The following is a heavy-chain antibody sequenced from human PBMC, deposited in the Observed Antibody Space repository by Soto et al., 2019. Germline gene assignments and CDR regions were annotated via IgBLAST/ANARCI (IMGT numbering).Heavy chain of an antibody. V-gene: IGHV1-8*01. D-gene: IGHD2-2*01. Sequence: ASVKVSCKASGYTFTSYDINWVRQATGQGLEWMGWMNPNSGNTGYAQKFQGRVTMTRNTSISTAYMELSSLRSEDTAVYYCAILREIVVVPAAMNPHNWFDPWGQGTLVTVSS. J-gene: IGHJ5*02. CDR2: MNPNSGNT. CDR1: GYTFTSYD. CDR3: AILREIVVVPAAMNPHNWFDP.